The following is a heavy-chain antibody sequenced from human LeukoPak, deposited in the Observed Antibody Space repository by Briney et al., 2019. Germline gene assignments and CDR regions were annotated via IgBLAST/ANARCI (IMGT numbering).Heavy chain of an antibody. V-gene: IGHV3-21*01. Sequence: GGSLRLSCAASGFTFSSYSMNWVRQAPGKGLEWVSSISSSSSYIYYADSVKGRFTISRDNAKSSLYLQMNSLRAEDTAVYYCARALYSSGWHFYYYYGMDVWGQGTTVTVSS. CDR2: ISSSSSYI. J-gene: IGHJ6*02. CDR3: ARALYSSGWHFYYYYGMDV. CDR1: GFTFSSYS. D-gene: IGHD6-19*01.